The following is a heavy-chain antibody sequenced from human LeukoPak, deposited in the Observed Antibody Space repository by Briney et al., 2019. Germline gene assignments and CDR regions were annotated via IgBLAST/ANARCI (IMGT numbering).Heavy chain of an antibody. Sequence: GGSLRLSCAASGFTVSSKYMSWVRQAPGKGLEWVSVIYSGGSTYYADSVKGRFTISRDKPKNTLYLQMNSLRAEDTAVYYCAREGGYYGSGSQWQGDNWFDPWGQGTLVTVSS. J-gene: IGHJ5*02. CDR1: GFTVSSKY. CDR2: IYSGGST. D-gene: IGHD3-10*01. CDR3: AREGGYYGSGSQWQGDNWFDP. V-gene: IGHV3-66*01.